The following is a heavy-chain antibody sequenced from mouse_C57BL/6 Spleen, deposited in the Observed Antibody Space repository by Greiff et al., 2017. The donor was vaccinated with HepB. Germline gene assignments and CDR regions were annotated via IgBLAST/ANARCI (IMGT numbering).Heavy chain of an antibody. V-gene: IGHV1-50*01. CDR2: IDPSDSYT. J-gene: IGHJ1*03. Sequence: KESCKASGYTFTSYWMQWVKQRPGQGLEWIGEIDPSDSYTNYNQKFKGKATLTVDTSSSTAYMQLSSLTSEDSAVYYCARYYANRYFDVWGTGTTVTVSS. D-gene: IGHD1-1*02. CDR3: ARYYANRYFDV. CDR1: GYTFTSYW.